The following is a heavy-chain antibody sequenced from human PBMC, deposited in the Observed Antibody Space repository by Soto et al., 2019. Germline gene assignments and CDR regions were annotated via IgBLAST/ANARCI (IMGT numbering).Heavy chain of an antibody. J-gene: IGHJ6*02. CDR2: IIPIFGTA. Sequence: QVQLVQSGAEVKKPGSSVKVSCKASGGTFSSYAISWVRQAPGQGLEWMGGIIPIFGTANYAQKFQGRVTITADESTSTAYMELGSLGSEDTAGYYCAGPPNGASGYYYGMDVWGQGTTVTVS. V-gene: IGHV1-69*12. D-gene: IGHD2-8*01. CDR1: GGTFSSYA. CDR3: AGPPNGASGYYYGMDV.